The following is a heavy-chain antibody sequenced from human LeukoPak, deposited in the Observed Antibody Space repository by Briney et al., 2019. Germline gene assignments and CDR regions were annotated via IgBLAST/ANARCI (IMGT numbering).Heavy chain of an antibody. V-gene: IGHV4-34*01. CDR2: INHSGST. CDR1: GGSFSGYY. Sequence: PSETLPLTCAVYGGSFSGYYWSWIRQPPGKGLEWIGEINHSGSTNYNPSLKSRVTISVDTSKNQFSLKLSSVTAADTAVYYCASNSFDYYGSGSYSVDYWGQGTLVTVSS. J-gene: IGHJ4*02. D-gene: IGHD3-10*01. CDR3: ASNSFDYYGSGSYSVDY.